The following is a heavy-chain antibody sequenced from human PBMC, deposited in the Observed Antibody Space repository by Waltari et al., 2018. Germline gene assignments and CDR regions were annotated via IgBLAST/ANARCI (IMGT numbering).Heavy chain of an antibody. CDR1: GYTFTSYA. Sequence: QVQLVQSGAEVKKPGASVKVSCKASGYTFTSYAMHWVRQAPGQRLEWMGWINAGNGNTKYSQKCQGRVTITRDTSASTAYMELSSLRSEDTAVYYCARDKRDSTYYYYGMDVWGQGTTVTVSS. CDR2: INAGNGNT. V-gene: IGHV1-3*01. CDR3: ARDKRDSTYYYYGMDV. J-gene: IGHJ6*02. D-gene: IGHD3-22*01.